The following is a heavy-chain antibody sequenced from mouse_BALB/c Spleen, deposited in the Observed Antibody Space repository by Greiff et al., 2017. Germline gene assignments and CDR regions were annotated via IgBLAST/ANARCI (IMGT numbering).Heavy chain of an antibody. Sequence: QVHVKQSGAELVRPGTSVKISCKASGYTFTNYWLGWVKQRPGHGLEWIGDIYPGGGYTNYNEKFKGKATLTADTSSSTAYMQLSSLTSEDSAVYFCARRDYDGGFAYWGQGTLVTVSA. D-gene: IGHD2-4*01. CDR3: ARRDYDGGFAY. J-gene: IGHJ3*01. V-gene: IGHV1-63*02. CDR2: IYPGGGYT. CDR1: GYTFTNYW.